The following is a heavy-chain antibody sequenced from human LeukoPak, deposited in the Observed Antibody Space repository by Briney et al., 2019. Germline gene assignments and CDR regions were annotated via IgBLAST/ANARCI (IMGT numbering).Heavy chain of an antibody. CDR1: GFTFSSYA. Sequence: PGGSLRLSCAASGFTFSSYALTWVRQAPGRGLEWVAYISGSSTAIYYADSVKGRFTISRDNGENSLHLQMNSLRAEDTAVYYCARDKVVIEPAYFDYWGQGTLVTVSS. CDR3: ARDKVVIEPAYFDY. J-gene: IGHJ4*02. V-gene: IGHV3-48*04. D-gene: IGHD3-22*01. CDR2: ISGSSTAI.